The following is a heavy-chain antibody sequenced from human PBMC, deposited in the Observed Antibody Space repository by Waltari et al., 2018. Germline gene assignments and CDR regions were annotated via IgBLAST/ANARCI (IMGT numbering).Heavy chain of an antibody. CDR2: INPNSGGT. D-gene: IGHD6-6*01. Sequence: QVQLVQSGAEVKKPGASVKVYCKASGYTFTGYHMHRVGQAPGQGLEWMGRINPNSGGTNYAQKFQGRVTMTRYTSISTAYMELSRLRSDDTAVYYCARDSIAARGGYYYYGMDVWGQGTTVTVSS. CDR1: GYTFTGYH. V-gene: IGHV1-2*06. CDR3: ARDSIAARGGYYYYGMDV. J-gene: IGHJ6*02.